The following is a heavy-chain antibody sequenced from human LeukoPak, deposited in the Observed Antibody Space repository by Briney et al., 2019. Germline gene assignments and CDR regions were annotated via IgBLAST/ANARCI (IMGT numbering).Heavy chain of an antibody. Sequence: GESLKISCKGSGYTFTGYYMHWVRQAPGQGLEWMGWINPNSGGTNYAQKFQGRVTMTRDTSISTAYMELSRLRSDDTAVYYCARNDNDAFDIWGQGTMVTVSS. CDR2: INPNSGGT. CDR1: GYTFTGYY. J-gene: IGHJ3*02. CDR3: ARNDNDAFDI. D-gene: IGHD1-1*01. V-gene: IGHV1-2*02.